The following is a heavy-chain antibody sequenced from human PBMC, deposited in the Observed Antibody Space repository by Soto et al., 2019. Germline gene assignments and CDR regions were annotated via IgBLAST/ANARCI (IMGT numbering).Heavy chain of an antibody. CDR2: IIPIFGTA. CDR1: GGTFSSYA. CDR3: ARDIVVVPAAILYNYYYGMDV. J-gene: IGHJ6*02. V-gene: IGHV1-69*13. Sequence: GASVNVSCKASGGTFSSYAISWVRQAPGQGLEWMGGIIPIFGTANYAQKFQGRVTITADESTSTAYMELSSLRSEDTAVYYCARDIVVVPAAILYNYYYGMDVWGQGTTVTVSS. D-gene: IGHD2-2*01.